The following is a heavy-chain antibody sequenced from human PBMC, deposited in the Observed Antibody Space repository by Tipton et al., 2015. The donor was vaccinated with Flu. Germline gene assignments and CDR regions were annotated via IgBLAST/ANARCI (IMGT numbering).Heavy chain of an antibody. CDR2: ILYSGIP. V-gene: IGHV4-59*03. CDR1: GGSFSSDY. D-gene: IGHD1-1*01. Sequence: PGLVKPSETLSFTCTVSGGSFSSDYWSWIRQPPGKGLEWIGSILYSGIPKNNPSLKSRVTLTGDTSKNQFSLQLKSVTAADTAVYYCARVLGNSHSYGMDVWGQGTTVTVSS. J-gene: IGHJ6*02. CDR3: ARVLGNSHSYGMDV.